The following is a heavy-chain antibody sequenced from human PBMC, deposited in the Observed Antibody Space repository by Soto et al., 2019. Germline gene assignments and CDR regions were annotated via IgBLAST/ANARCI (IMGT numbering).Heavy chain of an antibody. V-gene: IGHV3-73*02. Sequence: EVQLVESGGGLVQLGGSRKLSCAASGFTFSGSAIHWFRRASGKGLEWVGRIPNKLNNYATAYAASVTGRFTISRDDSKNMAFLQMNSLKIDDTAVYYCGYDFWSGHYSVGQTSGMDVWGQGTTVTVSS. CDR1: GFTFSGSA. J-gene: IGHJ6*02. CDR2: IPNKLNNYAT. D-gene: IGHD3-3*01. CDR3: GYDFWSGHYSVGQTSGMDV.